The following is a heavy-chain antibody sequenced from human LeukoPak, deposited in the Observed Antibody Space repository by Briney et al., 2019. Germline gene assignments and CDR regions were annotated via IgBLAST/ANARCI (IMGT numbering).Heavy chain of an antibody. Sequence: GGSLRLSCAASGFTFSNYEMNWVRQAPGKGLEWVSYISSSGSTIYYADFVKGRFTISRDNAKNSLYLQMNSLRAEDTAVYYCARDGTARGYYYYMDVWGKGTTVTVSS. D-gene: IGHD1-7*01. J-gene: IGHJ6*03. V-gene: IGHV3-48*03. CDR3: ARDGTARGYYYYMDV. CDR1: GFTFSNYE. CDR2: ISSSGSTI.